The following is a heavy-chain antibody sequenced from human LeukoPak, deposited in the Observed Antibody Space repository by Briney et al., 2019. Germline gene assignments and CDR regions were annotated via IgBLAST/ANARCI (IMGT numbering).Heavy chain of an antibody. CDR3: ARGAPRGERLGWFDP. V-gene: IGHV4-39*01. Sequence: SETLSLTCTVSGGSISSSTYYWGWIRQPPGKGLEWLGSIYYSGSTYYNPSLKSRVTISVYTSKNQFSLKLSSVNAADTAVYYCARGAPRGERLGWFDPWGQGTLVTVSS. CDR1: GGSISSSTYY. D-gene: IGHD1-26*01. CDR2: IYYSGST. J-gene: IGHJ5*02.